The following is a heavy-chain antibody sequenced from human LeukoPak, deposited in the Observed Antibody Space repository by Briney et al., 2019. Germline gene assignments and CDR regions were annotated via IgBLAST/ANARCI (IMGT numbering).Heavy chain of an antibody. J-gene: IGHJ4*02. CDR1: GFTFKNHG. D-gene: IGHD6-13*01. V-gene: IGHV3-33*01. Sequence: GGSLRLSCAASGFTFKNHGMFWVRQPPGKGLEWVAGIWFDGSNKYYAEAVQGRFTISRDNSRNILSLQMDSVRVEDTAVYYCVRWGPGAAVDYWGQGTQVTVSS. CDR3: VRWGPGAAVDY. CDR2: IWFDGSNK.